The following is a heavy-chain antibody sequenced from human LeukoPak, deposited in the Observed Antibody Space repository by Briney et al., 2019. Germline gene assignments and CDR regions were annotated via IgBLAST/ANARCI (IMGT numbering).Heavy chain of an antibody. D-gene: IGHD6-19*01. J-gene: IGHJ6*04. CDR1: GYTFTSYY. V-gene: IGHV1-46*01. CDR2: IKPSGGST. CDR3: ASGSSGWSQGTPYYYYGMDV. Sequence: ASVKVSCKASGYTFTSYYMHWVRQAPGQGLEWMGIIKPSGGSTSYAQKFQGRVTMTRDTSTSTVYMELSSLRSEDTAVYYCASGSSGWSQGTPYYYYGMDVWGKGTTVTVSS.